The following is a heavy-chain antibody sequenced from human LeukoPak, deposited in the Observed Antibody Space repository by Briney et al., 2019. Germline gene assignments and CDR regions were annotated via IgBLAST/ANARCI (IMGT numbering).Heavy chain of an antibody. V-gene: IGHV3-23*01. CDR1: GFTFSTYA. CDR3: ARSAAAIGYAFDI. Sequence: GGSLRLSCAASGFTFSTYAMSWVRQAPGKGLEWVSGISGSGDNTNYADSVKDRFTISRDNSKNTLSLQMNSLRAEDTAVYYCARSAAAIGYAFDIWGQGTMVTVSS. J-gene: IGHJ3*02. CDR2: ISGSGDNT. D-gene: IGHD2-2*01.